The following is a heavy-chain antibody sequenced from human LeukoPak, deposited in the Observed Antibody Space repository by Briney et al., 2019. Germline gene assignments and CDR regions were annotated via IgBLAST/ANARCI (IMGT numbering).Heavy chain of an antibody. D-gene: IGHD4-17*01. CDR1: GYSFSSYY. CDR3: ARENDYGNNWFDP. CDR2: ISPSGDST. Sequence: GASVKVSCKASGYSFSSYYMHWVRQAPGQGLEWMGIISPSGDSTTYAQKFQGRVTMTRDTSTRTVYMELSSLRSDDTAVYYCARENDYGNNWFDPWGQGTLVTVSS. J-gene: IGHJ5*02. V-gene: IGHV1-46*01.